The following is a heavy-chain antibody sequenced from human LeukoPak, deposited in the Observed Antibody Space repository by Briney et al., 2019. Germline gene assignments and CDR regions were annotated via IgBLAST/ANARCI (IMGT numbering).Heavy chain of an antibody. V-gene: IGHV4-34*01. D-gene: IGHD5-18*01. J-gene: IGHJ5*02. CDR3: ARGGYSYGYVFDP. CDR1: GGSFSGYY. CDR2: INHSGST. Sequence: SETLSLTCAVYGGSFSGYYWSWIRQPPGKGLEWIGEINHSGSTNYNPSLKSRVTISVDTSKNQFSLKLSSVTAADTAVYYCARGGYSYGYVFDPWGQGTLVTVSS.